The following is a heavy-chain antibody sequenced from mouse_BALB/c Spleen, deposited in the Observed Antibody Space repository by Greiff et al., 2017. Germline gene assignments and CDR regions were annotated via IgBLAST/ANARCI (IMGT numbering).Heavy chain of an antibody. Sequence: EVQLVESGGGLVQPGGSRKLSCAASGFTFSSFGMHWVRQAPEKGLEWVAYISSGSSTIYYADTVKGRFTVSRDNPKNTLFLQMTSLRSEDTAMYYCARSGGNYVGAMDYWGQGTSVTVSS. CDR1: GFTFSSFG. CDR2: ISSGSSTI. D-gene: IGHD2-1*01. J-gene: IGHJ4*01. CDR3: ARSGGNYVGAMDY. V-gene: IGHV5-17*02.